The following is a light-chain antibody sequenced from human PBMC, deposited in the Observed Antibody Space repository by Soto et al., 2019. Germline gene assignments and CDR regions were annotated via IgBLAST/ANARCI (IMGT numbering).Light chain of an antibody. CDR2: GAS. Sequence: IVMTQSPATLSVSPGARATLSCRASQSVGNLAWYHQKPGQAPRLLIYGASTRATGVPARFSGSGSGTEVTLTISSLQSEDVAVYYFHQYNNWLTLTFGGGTKVEIK. CDR3: HQYNNWLTLT. CDR1: QSVGN. J-gene: IGKJ4*01. V-gene: IGKV3-15*01.